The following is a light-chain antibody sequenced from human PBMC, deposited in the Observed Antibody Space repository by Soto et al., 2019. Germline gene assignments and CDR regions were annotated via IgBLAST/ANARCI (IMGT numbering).Light chain of an antibody. J-gene: IGKJ3*01. CDR1: QSVSSSY. CDR2: GAS. V-gene: IGKV3-20*01. Sequence: EIVLTQSPGTLSLSPGERATLSCRASQSVSSSYLAWYQQKPGQAPRLLIYGASSRATGIPDRFSGSGSGTDFTLTISRLEPEDFAVYYCQQYGSSPPGIIFGPGTKVDIK. CDR3: QQYGSSPPGII.